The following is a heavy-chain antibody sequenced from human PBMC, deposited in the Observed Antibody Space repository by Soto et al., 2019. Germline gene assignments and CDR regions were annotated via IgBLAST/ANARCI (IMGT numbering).Heavy chain of an antibody. CDR1: GGSFSGYY. CDR3: SRATQWDSRSGFHYYYYMDV. Sequence: SETLSLTCAVYGGSFSGYYWSWIRQPPGKGLEWIGEINHSGSTNYNPSLKSRVTISVDTSKNQFSLKLSSVTAADTAVYYCSRATQWDSRSGFHYYYYMDVWGKGTTVTVSS. CDR2: INHSGST. J-gene: IGHJ6*03. D-gene: IGHD6-13*01. V-gene: IGHV4-34*01.